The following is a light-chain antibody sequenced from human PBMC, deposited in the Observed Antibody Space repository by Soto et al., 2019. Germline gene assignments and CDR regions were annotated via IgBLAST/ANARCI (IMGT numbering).Light chain of an antibody. CDR3: AAWDDSLNGVYV. V-gene: IGLV1-51*01. CDR1: SSNIGGNS. Sequence: QSVMTQPPSVSAAPGQKVTISCSGSSSNIGGNSVSWYQQLPGTAPKLLIYDDDKRPSGVPDRFSGSKSGTSASLAITGLQSEDEADYYCAAWDDSLNGVYVFGPGTKLTVL. J-gene: IGLJ1*01. CDR2: DDD.